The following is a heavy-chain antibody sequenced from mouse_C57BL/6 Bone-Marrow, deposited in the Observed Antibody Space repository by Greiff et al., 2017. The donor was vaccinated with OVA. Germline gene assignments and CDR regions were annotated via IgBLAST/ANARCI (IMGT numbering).Heavy chain of an antibody. CDR1: GFTFSDYG. J-gene: IGHJ4*01. V-gene: IGHV5-17*01. CDR3: ARPGGPGDY. Sequence: EVKLEESGGGLVKPGGSLKLSCAASGFTFSDYGMHWVRQAPEKGLEWVAYISSGSSTLYYADTVKGRFTISRDNAKNTLFLQMTSLRSEDTAMYYCARPGGPGDYWGQGTSVTVSS. CDR2: ISSGSSTL.